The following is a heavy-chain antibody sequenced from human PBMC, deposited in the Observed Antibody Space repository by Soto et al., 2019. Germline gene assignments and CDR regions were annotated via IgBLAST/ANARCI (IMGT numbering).Heavy chain of an antibody. CDR3: ARRITIKEGYYYMDV. CDR2: ISAYNGNT. D-gene: IGHD3-10*01. Sequence: ASVKVSCKASGYTFTSYGISWVRQAPGQGLEWMGWISAYNGNTNYAQKLQGRVTMTTDTSTSTAYMELRSLRSDDTAVYYCARRITIKEGYYYMDVWGKGTTVIVSS. J-gene: IGHJ6*03. CDR1: GYTFTSYG. V-gene: IGHV1-18*01.